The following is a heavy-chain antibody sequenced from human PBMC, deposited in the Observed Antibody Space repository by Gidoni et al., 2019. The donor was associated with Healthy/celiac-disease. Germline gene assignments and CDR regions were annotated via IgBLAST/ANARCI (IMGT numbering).Heavy chain of an antibody. V-gene: IGHV3-9*01. CDR1: GFTFGYYA. CDR3: AKSGQQLVRSWFDP. CDR2: ISWNSGSI. J-gene: IGHJ5*02. Sequence: EVQLVVSGGGLVQPGRSLRLSCAASGFTFGYYALHGGRQAPGKGLEWVSGISWNSGSIGYADSVKGRFTISRDNAKNSLYLQMNSLRAEDTALYYCAKSGQQLVRSWFDPWGQGTLVTVSS. D-gene: IGHD6-13*01.